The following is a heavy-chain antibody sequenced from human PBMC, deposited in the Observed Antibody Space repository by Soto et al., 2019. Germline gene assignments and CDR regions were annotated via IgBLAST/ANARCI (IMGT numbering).Heavy chain of an antibody. CDR2: ISSSSSYI. Sequence: AGGSLRLSCAASGFTFSSYIMNWVRQAPGKGLEWVSSISSSSSYIYYADSVKGRFTISRDNAKNSLYLQMNSLRAEDTAVYYCARWSPYGMDVWGQGTTVTVSS. CDR3: ARWSPYGMDV. J-gene: IGHJ6*02. D-gene: IGHD2-15*01. CDR1: GFTFSSYI. V-gene: IGHV3-21*01.